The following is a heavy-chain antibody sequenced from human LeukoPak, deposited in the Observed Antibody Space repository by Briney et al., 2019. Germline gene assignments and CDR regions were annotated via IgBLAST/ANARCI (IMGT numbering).Heavy chain of an antibody. CDR3: AGGVSSRLLDY. V-gene: IGHV3-74*01. CDR1: GFDFRIFW. D-gene: IGHD3-10*01. J-gene: IGHJ4*02. Sequence: GGSLRLSCAASGFDFRIFWMLWVRQAPGKGLMWVSSINSDVSNVIYADSVTGRFTISRDNYKDTLDLQLYDLPVQGTAVYHCAGGVSSRLLDYWGRGTLDTVSS. CDR2: INSDVSNV.